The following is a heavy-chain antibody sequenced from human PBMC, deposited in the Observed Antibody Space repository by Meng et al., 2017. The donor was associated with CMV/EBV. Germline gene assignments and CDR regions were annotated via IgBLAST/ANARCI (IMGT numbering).Heavy chain of an antibody. CDR1: GFTFSSYS. V-gene: IGHV3-21*01. CDR2: ISSSSSYI. D-gene: IGHD3-3*01. J-gene: IGHJ4*02. CDR3: ARGNDFWSGPDDY. Sequence: GESLKISCAASGFTFSSYSMNWVRQAPGKGLEWVSSISSSSSYIYYADSVKGRFTISRDNAKNSLYLQMNSLRAEDTAVYYCARGNDFWSGPDDYWGQGNLVTVSS.